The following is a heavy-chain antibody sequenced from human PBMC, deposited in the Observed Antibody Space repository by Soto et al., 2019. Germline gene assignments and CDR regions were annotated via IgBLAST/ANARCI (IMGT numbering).Heavy chain of an antibody. J-gene: IGHJ3*02. V-gene: IGHV4-59*01. D-gene: IGHD6-19*01. CDR1: GGFSSHYY. CDR3: ARRYSSGSYDVFDI. CDR2: IYHIGTT. Sequence: QVQLQESGPGLVKPSETLSLTCTVSGGFSSHYYWSWIQQPPGKELEWIGYIYHIGTTNYNPALESRVTLSVDTSKNEFSLRLNSLTAADTAVYYCARRYSSGSYDVFDIWGQGTMVTVSS.